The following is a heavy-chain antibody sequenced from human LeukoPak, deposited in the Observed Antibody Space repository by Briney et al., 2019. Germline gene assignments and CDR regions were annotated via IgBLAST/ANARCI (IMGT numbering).Heavy chain of an antibody. Sequence: GRSLRLSCAASGFIFSDYAIHWVRQAPGKGLEWVAVISYDGANKYYADSVKGRFTISRDNSKNTLYLQMNSLRAEDTAVYFRARERIAATGTGWFDPWGQGTLVTVSS. D-gene: IGHD6-13*01. CDR3: ARERIAATGTGWFDP. J-gene: IGHJ5*02. V-gene: IGHV3-30*04. CDR2: ISYDGANK. CDR1: GFIFSDYA.